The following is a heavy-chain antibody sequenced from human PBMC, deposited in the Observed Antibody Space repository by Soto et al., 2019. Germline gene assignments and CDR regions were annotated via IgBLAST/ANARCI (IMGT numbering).Heavy chain of an antibody. D-gene: IGHD4-17*01. Sequence: QVQLVESGGGVVQPGRSLRLSCAASGFTFSSYGMHWVRQAPGKGLEWVAVIWYDGSNKYYADSVKGRFTISRDNSKNTLYRQMNSLRADETAVYYCARVPTVTPVFFDYWGQGTLVTVSS. CDR2: IWYDGSNK. J-gene: IGHJ4*02. CDR1: GFTFSSYG. CDR3: ARVPTVTPVFFDY. V-gene: IGHV3-33*01.